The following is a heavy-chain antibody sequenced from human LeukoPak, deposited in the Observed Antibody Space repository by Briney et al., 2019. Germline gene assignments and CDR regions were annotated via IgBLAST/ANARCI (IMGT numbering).Heavy chain of an antibody. CDR1: GFTFSSYG. V-gene: IGHV3-33*01. J-gene: IGHJ3*02. D-gene: IGHD6-13*01. Sequence: PGGSLRLSCAASGFTFSSYGMHWVRQAPGKGLEWVAVIWYDGSNKYYADSVKGRFTISRDNSKNTLYLQMNSQRAEDTAVYYCARGSSSWPGDAFDIWGQGTMVTVSS. CDR2: IWYDGSNK. CDR3: ARGSSSWPGDAFDI.